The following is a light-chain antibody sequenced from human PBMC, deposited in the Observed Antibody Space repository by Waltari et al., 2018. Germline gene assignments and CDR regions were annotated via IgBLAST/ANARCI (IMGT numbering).Light chain of an antibody. Sequence: QSALTQPASVSGSPGPSITISCTGTSSDVGSYNLVSWYQQHPGKAPKLMIYEVTKRPSGVSNRFSGSKSGNTASLTISGLQAEDEADYCCCSYAGSTTHVIFGGGTKLTVL. CDR3: CSYAGSTTHVI. CDR2: EVT. J-gene: IGLJ2*01. CDR1: SSDVGSYNL. V-gene: IGLV2-23*02.